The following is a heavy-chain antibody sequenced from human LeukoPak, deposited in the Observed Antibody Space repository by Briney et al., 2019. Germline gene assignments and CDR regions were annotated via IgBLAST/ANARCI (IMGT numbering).Heavy chain of an antibody. CDR3: SRALEV. CDR1: GFMFRNYW. CDR2: INQDGSEK. J-gene: IGHJ6*04. V-gene: IGHV3-7*01. Sequence: GGSLRLSCVVSGFMFRNYWMDWIRQAPGRGLEWVANINQDGSEKYFVDSVKGRFTISRDNAKNSLYLQMNSLRDEDTAVYYCSRALEVWGKGTTVTVSS.